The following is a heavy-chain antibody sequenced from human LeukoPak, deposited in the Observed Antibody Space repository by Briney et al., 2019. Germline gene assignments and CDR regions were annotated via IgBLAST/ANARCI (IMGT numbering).Heavy chain of an antibody. J-gene: IGHJ4*02. CDR1: GFTFTNYA. V-gene: IGHV3-23*01. CDR3: AKWGDYDILTGYYVPDY. D-gene: IGHD3-9*01. CDR2: ITGSDGSS. Sequence: GTSLRLSCVASGFTFTNYAMNWVRQAPGKGLEWVSAITGSDGSSYYADSVKGRFTISRDNSKNTLYLQVNSLRAEDTAAYYCAKWGDYDILTGYYVPDYWGQGTLVTVSS.